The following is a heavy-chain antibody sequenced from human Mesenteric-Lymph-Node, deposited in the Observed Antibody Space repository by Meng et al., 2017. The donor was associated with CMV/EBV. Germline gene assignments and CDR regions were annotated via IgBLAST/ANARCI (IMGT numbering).Heavy chain of an antibody. J-gene: IGHJ4*02. CDR2: IYSGGST. D-gene: IGHD3-16*01. CDR1: GFTVSSNY. Sequence: GESLKISCAASGFTVSSNYMSWVRQAPGKGLEWVSIIYSGGSTYYADSVKGRFTISRDNSKNTLYLQMNSLRAEDTAVYYCAKGLKGVFPFGADYWGQGTLVTVSS. CDR3: AKGLKGVFPFGADY. V-gene: IGHV3-53*01.